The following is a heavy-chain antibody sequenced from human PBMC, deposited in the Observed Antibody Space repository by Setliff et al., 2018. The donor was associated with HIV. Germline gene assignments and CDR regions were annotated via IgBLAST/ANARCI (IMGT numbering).Heavy chain of an antibody. CDR1: GFTFGDYA. D-gene: IGHD3-16*01. J-gene: IGHJ4*02. CDR3: ARGFGFLDF. Sequence: GGSLRLSCTASGFTFGDYAMAWVRQAPGKGLDWVAFIRSEGYGGTTEYAASVKGRFTISRDDSKSVAYLQMNNLKTEDSAVYYCARGFGFLDFWGQGTLVTVSS. V-gene: IGHV3-49*04. CDR2: IRSEGYGGTT.